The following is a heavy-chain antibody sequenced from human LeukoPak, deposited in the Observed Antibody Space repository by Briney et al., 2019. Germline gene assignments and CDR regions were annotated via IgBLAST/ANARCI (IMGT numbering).Heavy chain of an antibody. CDR1: GYSFTNYW. D-gene: IGHD6-19*01. Sequence: GESLKISCKGSGYSFTNYWIGWVRQMPGKGLEWMGIIWPGDSDTRYSPSFQGQVTISADKSISTAYLQWSSLKASDTAMYYCARGWQRLVPGNSFFDYWGQGTLVTVSS. CDR2: IWPGDSDT. J-gene: IGHJ4*02. CDR3: ARGWQRLVPGNSFFDY. V-gene: IGHV5-51*01.